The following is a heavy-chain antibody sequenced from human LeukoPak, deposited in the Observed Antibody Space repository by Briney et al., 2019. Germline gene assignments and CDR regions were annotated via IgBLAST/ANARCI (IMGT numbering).Heavy chain of an antibody. CDR3: ARVGDSGWYRGEEP. CDR2: ISAYNGNT. CDR1: GGTFSSYA. V-gene: IGHV1-18*01. Sequence: ASVKVSCKASGGTFSSYAISWVRQAPGQGLEWMGWISAYNGNTNYAQKLQGRVTMTTDTSTSTAYMELRSLRSDDTAVYYCARVGDSGWYRGEEPWGQGTLVTVSS. J-gene: IGHJ5*02. D-gene: IGHD6-19*01.